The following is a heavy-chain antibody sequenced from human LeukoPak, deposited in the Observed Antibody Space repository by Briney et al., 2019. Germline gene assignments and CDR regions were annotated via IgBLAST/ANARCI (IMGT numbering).Heavy chain of an antibody. Sequence: SVKVSCKASGGTFSSYAISWVRQAPGRGLEWMGGIIPIFGTANYAQKFQGRVTITTDESTSTAYMELSSLRSEDTAVYYCARGPLGRWLQSLDYWGQGTLVTVSS. V-gene: IGHV1-69*05. CDR1: GGTFSSYA. D-gene: IGHD5-24*01. CDR2: IIPIFGTA. CDR3: ARGPLGRWLQSLDY. J-gene: IGHJ4*02.